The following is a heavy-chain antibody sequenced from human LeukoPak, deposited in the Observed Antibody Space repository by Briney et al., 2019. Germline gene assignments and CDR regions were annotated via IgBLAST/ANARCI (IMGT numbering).Heavy chain of an antibody. V-gene: IGHV4-59*08. CDR1: GGSISSYY. CDR2: IYYSGST. D-gene: IGHD2-21*02. CDR3: ARVPHSYCGGDCYSVIGWFDP. J-gene: IGHJ5*02. Sequence: SETLSLTCTVSGGSISSYYWSWIRQPPGKGLEWIGYIYYSGSTNYNPSLKSRVTISVDTSKNQFSLKLSSVTAADTAVYYCARVPHSYCGGDCYSVIGWFDPWGQGTLVTVSS.